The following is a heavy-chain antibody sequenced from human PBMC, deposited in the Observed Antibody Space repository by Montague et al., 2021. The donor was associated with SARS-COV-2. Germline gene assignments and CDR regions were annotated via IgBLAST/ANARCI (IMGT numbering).Heavy chain of an antibody. J-gene: IGHJ4*02. CDR1: GASMSPYH. D-gene: IGHD3-10*01. V-gene: IGHV4-59*03. CDR3: ATSLGGRYYWADYYFDY. CDR2: LHHSGAT. Sequence: SETLSLTCAVTGASMSPYHWSWIRQPPGKGLKWIGNLHHSGATNXNPSLESRATMSVDTSKNQFSLNLISVTAADTAVYFCATSLGGRYYWADYYFDYWGQGILVTVSA.